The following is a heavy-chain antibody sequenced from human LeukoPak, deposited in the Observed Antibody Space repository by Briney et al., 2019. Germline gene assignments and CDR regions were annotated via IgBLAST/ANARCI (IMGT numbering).Heavy chain of an antibody. Sequence: PSQTLSLTCTVSGGSISSGDYYWSWIRQPPGRGLEWIGYIYYSGSTYYNPSLKSRVTISVDTSKNQSSLKLSSVTAADTAVYYCASVVVVAASNYFDYWGQGTLVTVSS. CDR1: GGSISSGDYY. V-gene: IGHV4-30-4*01. CDR3: ASVVVVAASNYFDY. J-gene: IGHJ4*02. CDR2: IYYSGST. D-gene: IGHD2-15*01.